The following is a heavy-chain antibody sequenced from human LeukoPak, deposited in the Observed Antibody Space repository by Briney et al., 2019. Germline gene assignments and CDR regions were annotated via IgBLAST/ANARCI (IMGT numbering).Heavy chain of an antibody. CDR2: INPNGGTT. Sequence: ASVKVSCKASGYSFITYYIHWVRQAPGQGLEWMGIINPNGGTTSYAQKFQGRVTVTRDTSTSTVFMELGSLRSDDTAMYYCARESPPNWFDPWGQGTLVTVSS. CDR1: GYSFITYY. J-gene: IGHJ5*02. CDR3: ARESPPNWFDP. V-gene: IGHV1-46*01.